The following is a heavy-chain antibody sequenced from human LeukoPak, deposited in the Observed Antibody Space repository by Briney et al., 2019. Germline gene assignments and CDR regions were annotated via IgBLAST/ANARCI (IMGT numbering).Heavy chain of an antibody. D-gene: IGHD3-22*01. CDR1: AGSITSGTYY. J-gene: IGHJ3*02. Sequence: SETLSLTCTVSAGSITSGTYYWGWIRQPPGKGLEWIGSIYYSGITYYNPSLKSRVTISVDTSKNQFSLKLSSVTAADTAVYYCARWWHDSSGYDAFDIWGQGTMVTVSS. V-gene: IGHV4-39*07. CDR2: IYYSGIT. CDR3: ARWWHDSSGYDAFDI.